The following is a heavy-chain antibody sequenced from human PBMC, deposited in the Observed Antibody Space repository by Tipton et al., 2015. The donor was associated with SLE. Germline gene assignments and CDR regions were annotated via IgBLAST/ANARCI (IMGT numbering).Heavy chain of an antibody. CDR3: ARGPSDILWFRESGGLDY. CDR1: GGSFSGYY. V-gene: IGHV4-34*01. J-gene: IGHJ4*02. CDR2: INHSGST. Sequence: TLSLTCAVYGGSFSGYYWSWIRQPPRKGLEWIGEINHSGSTNYNPSLKSRVTISVDTSKNQFSLKLSSVTAADTAVYYCARGPSDILWFRESGGLDYWGQGALVTVSS. D-gene: IGHD3-10*01.